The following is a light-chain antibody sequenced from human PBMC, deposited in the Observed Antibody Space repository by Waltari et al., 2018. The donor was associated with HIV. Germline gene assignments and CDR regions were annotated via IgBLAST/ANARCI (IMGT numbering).Light chain of an antibody. CDR2: KNF. CDR3: VGWDSSLSAYV. V-gene: IGLV1-47*01. Sequence: QSFLTQPPSASGTPGQTVTISCSGSSSNIENDNVHWYQQLPGMTPKLLIYKNFLRPSGVPDRFAASKSGTSASLTISGLRAADEADYYCVGWDSSLSAYVFGAGTKVAGL. CDR1: SSNIENDN. J-gene: IGLJ1*01.